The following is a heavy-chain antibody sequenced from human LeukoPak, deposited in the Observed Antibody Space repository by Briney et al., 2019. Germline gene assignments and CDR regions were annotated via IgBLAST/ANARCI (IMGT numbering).Heavy chain of an antibody. CDR2: ISYDGSNK. V-gene: IGHV3-30*18. J-gene: IGHJ4*02. CDR3: AKHGSGRQATFDY. D-gene: IGHD3-10*01. Sequence: GGSLRLSCAASGFTFSSYGMHWVRQAPGKGLEWVAVISYDGSNKYYADSVKGRFTISRDNSKNTLYLQMNSLRAEDTAVYYCAKHGSGRQATFDYWGQGTLVTVSS. CDR1: GFTFSSYG.